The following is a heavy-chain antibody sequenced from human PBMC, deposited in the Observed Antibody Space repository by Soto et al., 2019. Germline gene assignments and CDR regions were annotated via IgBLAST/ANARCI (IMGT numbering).Heavy chain of an antibody. CDR1: GGTFSIYA. J-gene: IGHJ5*02. CDR2: IIPIFGTA. D-gene: IGHD1-7*01. Sequence: SVKVSCKASGGTFSIYAISGVLQSPLQWLDWMGGIIPIFGTANYAQKFQGRVTITADESTSTAYMELSSLRSEDTAVYYCARDGVTISGVTGTIWFDPWGQGTLVTVSS. V-gene: IGHV1-69*13. CDR3: ARDGVTISGVTGTIWFDP.